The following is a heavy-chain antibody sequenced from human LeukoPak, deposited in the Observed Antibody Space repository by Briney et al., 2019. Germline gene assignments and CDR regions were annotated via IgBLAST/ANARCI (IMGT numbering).Heavy chain of an antibody. V-gene: IGHV3-64*01. CDR2: LSSNGGST. CDR1: GFTLSSYA. D-gene: IGHD3-9*01. CDR3: ARGYYDVLTGSIDS. J-gene: IGHJ5*01. Sequence: TGGSLRLSCVASGFTLSSYAMHWVRQAPGKGLEYVSALSSNGGSTYYAHSVKGRFILSRDNSKNTLYLQMGSLRPEDTAVYYCARGYYDVLTGSIDSWGQGTLVTVSS.